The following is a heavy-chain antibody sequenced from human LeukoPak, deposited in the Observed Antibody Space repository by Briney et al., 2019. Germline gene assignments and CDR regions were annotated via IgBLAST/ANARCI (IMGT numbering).Heavy chain of an antibody. CDR1: GFTFSSYA. D-gene: IGHD3-9*01. CDR3: ARGHYDILTGYYTHFDY. J-gene: IGHJ4*02. Sequence: GGSLRLSCAAPGFTFSSYAMHWVRQAPGKGLEWVAVISYDGSNKYYADSVKGRFTISRDNSKNTLYLQMNSLRAEDTAVYYCARGHYDILTGYYTHFDYWGQGTLVTVSS. CDR2: ISYDGSNK. V-gene: IGHV3-30-3*01.